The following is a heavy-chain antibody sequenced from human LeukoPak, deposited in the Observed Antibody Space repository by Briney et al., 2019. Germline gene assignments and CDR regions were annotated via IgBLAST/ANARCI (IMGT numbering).Heavy chain of an antibody. CDR3: AKDYLLQQLILEGWFDP. V-gene: IGHV3-23*01. CDR2: ISGSDGTT. Sequence: GGSLRLSCAASGFTFSNYAMSWVRQAPGKGLEWVSAISGSDGTTYYADSVMGRFTISRDNSKNTLYLQMNSLRAEDTAVYYCAKDYLLQQLILEGWFDPWGQGTLVTVSS. CDR1: GFTFSNYA. D-gene: IGHD6-13*01. J-gene: IGHJ5*02.